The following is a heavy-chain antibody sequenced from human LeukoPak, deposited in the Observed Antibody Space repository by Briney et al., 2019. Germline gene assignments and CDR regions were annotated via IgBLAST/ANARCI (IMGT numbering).Heavy chain of an antibody. CDR2: IYYSGST. D-gene: IGHD1-1*01. CDR3: ARVQQLNRAPQAIDY. Sequence: YIYYSGSTNYNPSLKSRVTISVDTSKNQFSLKLSSVTAADTAVYYCARVQQLNRAPQAIDYWGQGTLVTVSS. J-gene: IGHJ4*02. V-gene: IGHV4-59*01.